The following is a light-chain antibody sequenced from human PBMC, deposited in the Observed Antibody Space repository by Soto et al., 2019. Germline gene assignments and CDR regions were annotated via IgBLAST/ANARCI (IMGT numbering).Light chain of an antibody. J-gene: IGLJ3*02. V-gene: IGLV4-69*02. CDR2: VNSDGSL. Sequence: QPVLTQSPSASASLGASVKLTCTLSSGHSNYAIAWHQQQPEKGPQYLMKVNSDGSLSKGDGIPDRFSGSSSGAERYLTIPRPRSEDEADYSCQTGGTGMGLSGGGPNPTVL. CDR1: SGHSNYA. CDR3: QTGGTGMGL.